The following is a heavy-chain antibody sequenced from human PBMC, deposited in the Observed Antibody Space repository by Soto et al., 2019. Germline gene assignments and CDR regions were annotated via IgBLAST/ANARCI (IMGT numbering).Heavy chain of an antibody. Sequence: EVQLLESGGGLVQPGGSLRLSCVASGFTFKNYDMRWVRQAPGRGQGWVSGISGGGAITYYADPVRGRFTISRDNSKNTLYLQLNSLRAEDTAIYYCAKDRQFRSYYESAGHYNNWGQGTLVTVSS. CDR2: ISGGGAIT. V-gene: IGHV3-23*01. CDR3: AKDRQFRSYYESAGHYNN. J-gene: IGHJ4*02. CDR1: GFTFKNYD. D-gene: IGHD3-10*01.